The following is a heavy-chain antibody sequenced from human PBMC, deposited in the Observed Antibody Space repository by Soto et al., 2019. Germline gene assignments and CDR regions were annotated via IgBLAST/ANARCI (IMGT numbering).Heavy chain of an antibody. CDR3: ARDYYDSSGPLPLDY. CDR2: INPNSGDT. D-gene: IGHD3-22*01. J-gene: IGHJ4*02. Sequence: ASVKVSCKASGYTFTGYYMHWVRQAPGQGLEWMGWINPNSGDTNYAQKFQGWVTMTRDTSISTAYMELSRLRSDDTAVYYCARDYYDSSGPLPLDYWGQGTLVTVSS. CDR1: GYTFTGYY. V-gene: IGHV1-2*04.